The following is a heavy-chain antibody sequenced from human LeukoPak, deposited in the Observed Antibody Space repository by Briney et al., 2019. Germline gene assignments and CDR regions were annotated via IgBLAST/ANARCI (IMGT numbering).Heavy chain of an antibody. CDR1: GGSFSGYY. CDR2: INHSGST. Sequence: PSETLSLTCAVYGGSFSGYYWSWIRQPPGKGLEWIGEINHSGSTNYNPSLKSRDTISVDTSKNQFSLKLSSVTAADTAVYYCARASREDIVVVPAAMGHRPFDYWGQGTLVTVSS. CDR3: ARASREDIVVVPAAMGHRPFDY. J-gene: IGHJ4*02. D-gene: IGHD2-2*01. V-gene: IGHV4-34*01.